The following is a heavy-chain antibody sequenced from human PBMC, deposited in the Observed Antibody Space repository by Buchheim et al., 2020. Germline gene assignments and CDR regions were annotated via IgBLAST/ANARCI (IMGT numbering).Heavy chain of an antibody. Sequence: QVQLQESGPGLVKPSQTLSLTCTVSGGSISSGSYYWSWIRQPAGKGLEWIGRIYTSGSTNYNPSLKSRVTISVDTSKNKFSLKLSSVTAADTAVYYCARGVAVAGYYYYGMDVWGQGTT. J-gene: IGHJ6*02. CDR1: GGSISSGSYY. CDR2: IYTSGST. CDR3: ARGVAVAGYYYYGMDV. V-gene: IGHV4-61*02. D-gene: IGHD6-19*01.